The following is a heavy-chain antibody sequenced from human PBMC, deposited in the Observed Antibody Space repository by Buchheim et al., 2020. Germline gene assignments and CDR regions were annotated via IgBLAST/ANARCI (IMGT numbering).Heavy chain of an antibody. Sequence: QLQLQESGPGLVKPSETLSLTCTVSGGSISSSSYYWGWIRQPPGKGLEWIGSIYYSGSTYYNPSLKSRVTISVDTSKNQFSLKLSSVTAADTAVYYRARRSGPQQLVMGSWFDPWGQGTL. D-gene: IGHD6-13*01. J-gene: IGHJ5*02. CDR2: IYYSGST. CDR1: GGSISSSSYY. CDR3: ARRSGPQQLVMGSWFDP. V-gene: IGHV4-39*01.